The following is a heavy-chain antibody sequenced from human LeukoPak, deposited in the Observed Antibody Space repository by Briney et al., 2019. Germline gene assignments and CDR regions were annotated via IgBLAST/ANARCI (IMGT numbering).Heavy chain of an antibody. D-gene: IGHD5-18*01. CDR2: IKQDGSEK. V-gene: IGHV3-7*01. Sequence: GGSLRLTCTASGFTLSTFWMSWVRQAPGKGLEWVANIKQDGSEKYYVDSVKGRFTISRDNAKKSLYLQMISLRVEDTAVYYCARDLFSYGRGFDYWGQGTLVSVSS. CDR1: GFTLSTFW. CDR3: ARDLFSYGRGFDY. J-gene: IGHJ4*02.